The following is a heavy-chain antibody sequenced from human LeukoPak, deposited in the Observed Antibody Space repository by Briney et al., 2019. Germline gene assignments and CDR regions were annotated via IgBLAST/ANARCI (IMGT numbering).Heavy chain of an antibody. Sequence: GASVKVSCKASGYTFTSYDINWVRQATGQGLEWMGWMNPNSGNTGYAQKFQGRVTMTRNTSISTAYMELSSLRSEDTAVYYCARAGKGKWMTGYYGQLNWFDPWGQGTLVTVSS. V-gene: IGHV1-8*01. CDR2: MNPNSGNT. D-gene: IGHD3-9*01. CDR3: ARAGKGKWMTGYYGQLNWFDP. CDR1: GYTFTSYD. J-gene: IGHJ5*02.